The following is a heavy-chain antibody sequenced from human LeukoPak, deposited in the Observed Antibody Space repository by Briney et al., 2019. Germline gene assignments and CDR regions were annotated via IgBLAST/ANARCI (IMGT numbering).Heavy chain of an antibody. Sequence: SETLSLTCAVYGGSFSGYYWSWLRDPRGKGVEWVGEINHSGSTNYNPSLKRRVTISLDASKHQFSPKLRSVTGADTAVYYCARRGSGVQDYWGQGTLVSVPS. CDR3: ARRGSGVQDY. CDR2: INHSGST. J-gene: IGHJ4*02. V-gene: IGHV4-34*01. CDR1: GGSFSGYY. D-gene: IGHD2-8*01.